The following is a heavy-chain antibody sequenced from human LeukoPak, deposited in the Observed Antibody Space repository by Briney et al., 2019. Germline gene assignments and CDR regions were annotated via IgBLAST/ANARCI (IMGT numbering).Heavy chain of an antibody. CDR3: ARDPPGSRYPNFDY. J-gene: IGHJ4*02. Sequence: GGSLRLSCAASGFTFSSYEMNWVRQAPGKGLEWVSYISSSGSTIYYADSVKGRFTISRDNAKNSLYLQMNSLRAEDTAVYYCARDPPGSRYPNFDYWGQGTLVTVSS. CDR1: GFTFSSYE. D-gene: IGHD6-13*01. CDR2: ISSSGSTI. V-gene: IGHV3-48*03.